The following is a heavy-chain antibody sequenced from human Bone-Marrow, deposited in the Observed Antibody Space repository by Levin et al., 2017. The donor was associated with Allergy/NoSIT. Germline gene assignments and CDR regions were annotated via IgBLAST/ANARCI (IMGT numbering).Heavy chain of an antibody. D-gene: IGHD1-26*01. CDR1: GHTLTELS. J-gene: IGHJ3*02. V-gene: IGHV1-24*01. CDR3: ATLQGARDAFDM. CDR2: FDPEDDPEVPEVTGA. Sequence: PMASVKVSCKVSGHTLTELSIHWVRQAPGKGLEWMGGFDPEDDPEVPEVTGAIYARKFQGRVTVTEDSSTDTAYLELRRLTFEDTAVYYCATLQGARDAFDMWGQGTMVTVS.